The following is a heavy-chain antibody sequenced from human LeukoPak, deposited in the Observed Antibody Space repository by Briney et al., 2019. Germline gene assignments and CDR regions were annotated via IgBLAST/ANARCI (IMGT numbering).Heavy chain of an antibody. D-gene: IGHD3-10*01. CDR2: ISGSGGST. V-gene: IGHV3-23*01. CDR1: GFTLSSYA. CDR3: AKKCYYGSGSYPQSDFDY. J-gene: IGHJ4*02. Sequence: GGSLRLSCAASGFTLSSYAMSWVRQAPGKGLEWVSAISGSGGSTYYADSVKGRFTISRDNSKNTLYLQMNSLRAEDTAVYYCAKKCYYGSGSYPQSDFDYWGQGTLVTVSS.